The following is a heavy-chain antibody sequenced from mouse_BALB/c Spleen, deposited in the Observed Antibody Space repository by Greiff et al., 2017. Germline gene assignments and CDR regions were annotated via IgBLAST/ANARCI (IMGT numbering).Heavy chain of an antibody. V-gene: IGHV3-6*02. CDR2: ISYDGSN. J-gene: IGHJ3*01. CDR1: GYSITSGYY. D-gene: IGHD2-1*01. CDR3: ANLYYGNYWFAY. Sequence: EVQLQESGPGLVKPSQSLSLTCSVTGYSITSGYYWNWIRQFPGNKLEWMGYISYDGSNNYNPSLKNRISITRDTSKNQFFLKLNSVTTEDTATYYCANLYYGNYWFAYWGQGTLVTVSA.